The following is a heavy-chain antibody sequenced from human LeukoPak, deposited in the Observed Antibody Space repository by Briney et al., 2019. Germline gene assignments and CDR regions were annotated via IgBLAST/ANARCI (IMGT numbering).Heavy chain of an antibody. CDR2: TNQEGSEK. D-gene: IGHD5-12*01. V-gene: IGHV3-7*01. CDR3: ARDPKWLDY. Sequence: PGGSLRLSCAASGFTVSTYWMSWVRQAPGKGLEWVANTNQEGSEKYYVDSVKGRSTISKDNAKNSLYLQMNSLRAEDTAVYYCARDPKWLDYWGQGTLVTVSS. CDR1: GFTVSTYW. J-gene: IGHJ4*02.